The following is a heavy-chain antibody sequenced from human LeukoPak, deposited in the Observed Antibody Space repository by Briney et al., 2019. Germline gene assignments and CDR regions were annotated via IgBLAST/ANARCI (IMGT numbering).Heavy chain of an antibody. D-gene: IGHD3-10*02. CDR2: IYPGDSDT. J-gene: IGHJ5*02. CDR3: ARYGRGVGASRDWFDP. CDR1: GYSFTTYW. Sequence: ESLKISCRGSGYSFTTYWLGWVRQLPGKGLEWMGIIYPGDSDTRYSPSFQGQVTISADKSISTAYLQWNSLKASDTAIYYCARYGRGVGASRDWFDPWGQGTLVTVSS. V-gene: IGHV5-51*01.